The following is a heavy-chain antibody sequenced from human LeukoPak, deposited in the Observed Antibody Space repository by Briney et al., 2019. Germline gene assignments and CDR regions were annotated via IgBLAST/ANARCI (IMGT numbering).Heavy chain of an antibody. D-gene: IGHD6-19*01. CDR2: IYYSGST. V-gene: IGHV4-59*01. CDR1: GGSISSYY. Sequence: SETLSLTCTVSGGSISSYYWSWIRQPPGKGLEWIGYIYYSGSTNYNPSLKGRVTISVDTSKNQFSLKLSSVTAADTAVYYCALTIAVAGLYYFDYWGQGTLVTVSS. CDR3: ALTIAVAGLYYFDY. J-gene: IGHJ4*02.